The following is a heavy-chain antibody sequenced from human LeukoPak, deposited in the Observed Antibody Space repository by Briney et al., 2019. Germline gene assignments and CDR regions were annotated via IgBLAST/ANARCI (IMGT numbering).Heavy chain of an antibody. CDR3: ARGLWFGELFFDY. D-gene: IGHD3-10*01. J-gene: IGHJ4*02. V-gene: IGHV4-59*01. CDR2: IYYSGST. Sequence: SETLSLTCTVSGGSISTYYWSWIPQPPGKGLEWIGYIYYSGSTNYNPSVKSRVTISVDTSKNQFSLKLSSVTAADTAVYYCARGLWFGELFFDYWGQGTLVTVSS. CDR1: GGSISTYY.